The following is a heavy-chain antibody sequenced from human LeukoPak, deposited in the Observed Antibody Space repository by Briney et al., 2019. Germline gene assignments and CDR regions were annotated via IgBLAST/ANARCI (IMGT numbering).Heavy chain of an antibody. D-gene: IGHD5-24*01. CDR3: ARHRGRDGYNFHY. CDR2: IYYSGST. V-gene: IGHV4-59*08. J-gene: IGHJ4*02. Sequence: PSETLSLTCTVSGGSISSYYWSWLRQPPGKGLEWVGYIYYSGSTNYNPSLKSRVTISVDTSKNQFSLKLSSVTAADTAVYYCARHRGRDGYNFHYWGQGTLVTVSS. CDR1: GGSISSYY.